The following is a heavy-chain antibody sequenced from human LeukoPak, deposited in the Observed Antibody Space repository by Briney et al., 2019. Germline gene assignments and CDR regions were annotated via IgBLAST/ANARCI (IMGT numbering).Heavy chain of an antibody. V-gene: IGHV5-51*01. J-gene: IGHJ4*02. CDR2: IYPGDSDT. D-gene: IGHD3-22*01. CDR1: GYSFTSYW. CDR3: ARVYYDSSGYSTPFDY. Sequence: GESLKISCKGSGYSFTSYWIGWGRQTPGKGLEWMGIIYPGDSDTRYSPSFQGQVTISADKSISTAYLQWSSLKASDTAMYYCARVYYDSSGYSTPFDYWGQGTLVTVSS.